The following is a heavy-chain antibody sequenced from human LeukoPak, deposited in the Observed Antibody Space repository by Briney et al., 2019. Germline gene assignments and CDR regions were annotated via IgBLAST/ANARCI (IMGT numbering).Heavy chain of an antibody. J-gene: IGHJ5*02. V-gene: IGHV4-59*01. CDR3: VREGVWSGWFDT. Sequence: SETLSLICTVSGGSISTYFWTWVRQPPGKGLEWIAYISSSGSTNYNPSLESRVTISVDTSKNQVSLKLNSVTAADTAVYYCVREGVWSGWFDTWGQGTLVTVSS. D-gene: IGHD2-21*01. CDR2: ISSSGST. CDR1: GGSISTYF.